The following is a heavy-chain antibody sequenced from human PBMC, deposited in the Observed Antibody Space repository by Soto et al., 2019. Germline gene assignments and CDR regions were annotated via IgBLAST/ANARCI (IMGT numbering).Heavy chain of an antibody. CDR2: INPNGGDS. J-gene: IGHJ3*02. D-gene: IGHD1-1*01. V-gene: IGHV1-46*01. CDR1: GYTFSSYY. Sequence: VSVKVSCKTSGYTFSSYYIHWVRQAPGQGLEWMAIINPNGGDSSSPQKFQGRITVTSDASTSTVYMDLSSLRSEDTAVYYCARRKTNFAEDSFDXWGQGTMVTVS. CDR3: ARRKTNFAEDSFDX.